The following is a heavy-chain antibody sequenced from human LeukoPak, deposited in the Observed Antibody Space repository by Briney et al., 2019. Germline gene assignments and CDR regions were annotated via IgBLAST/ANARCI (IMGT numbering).Heavy chain of an antibody. D-gene: IGHD5-18*01. CDR3: TRDWDFSYGL. CDR1: GFTFSDYA. V-gene: IGHV3-49*04. CDR2: IRSKAYGATT. Sequence: GGSLRLSCKGSGFTFSDYAMSWVRQAPGKGLEWVGFIRSKAYGATTEYAASVKGRFIISRDDSKSIAYLQMNSLKTEDTAVYYCTRDWDFSYGLWGQGTLVTVSS. J-gene: IGHJ4*02.